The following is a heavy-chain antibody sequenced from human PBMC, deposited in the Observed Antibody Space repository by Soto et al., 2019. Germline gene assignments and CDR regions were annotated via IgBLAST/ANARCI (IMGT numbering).Heavy chain of an antibody. CDR1: GYTFTGYC. J-gene: IGHJ1*01. D-gene: IGHD4-17*01. Sequence: SVKLSRKAFGYTFTGYCMHCVRHAPGQGLEWMGWINPNSGGTNYAQKFQGRVTMTRDTSTSTVYMELSSLRSEDTAGDYCARGMTTVTTTYFQHWGQGTLVTVTS. V-gene: IGHV1-2*02. CDR3: ARGMTTVTTTYFQH. CDR2: INPNSGGT.